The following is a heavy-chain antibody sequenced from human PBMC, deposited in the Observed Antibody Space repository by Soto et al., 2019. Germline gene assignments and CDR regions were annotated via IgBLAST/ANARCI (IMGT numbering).Heavy chain of an antibody. J-gene: IGHJ1*01. D-gene: IGHD6-13*01. V-gene: IGHV3-30*03. Sequence: QVQLVESGGGVVQPGRSLRLSCEASGFTFSSYGMHWVRQAPGKGLEWVAVISYDGSNKYYADSVKGRFTISRNNSKNTLYLQMNSLRAEDTAVYYCAIVLRGDIAAAGTGFQHWGQGTLVTVSS. CDR3: AIVLRGDIAAAGTGFQH. CDR1: GFTFSSYG. CDR2: ISYDGSNK.